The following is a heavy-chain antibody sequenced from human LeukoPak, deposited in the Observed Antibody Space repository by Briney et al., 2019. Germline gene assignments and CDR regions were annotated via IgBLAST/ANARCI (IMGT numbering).Heavy chain of an antibody. J-gene: IGHJ4*02. CDR3: ARGTGYYDSSGLVPFDY. CDR2: IIPIFGTA. V-gene: IGHV1-69*06. D-gene: IGHD3-22*01. CDR1: GGTFSSYA. Sequence: SVTVSYKASGGTFSSYAISWVRQAPGQGLEWMGRIIPIFGTANYAQKFQGRVTITADKSTSTAYTELSSLRSEDTAVYYCARGTGYYDSSGLVPFDYWGQGTLVTVSS.